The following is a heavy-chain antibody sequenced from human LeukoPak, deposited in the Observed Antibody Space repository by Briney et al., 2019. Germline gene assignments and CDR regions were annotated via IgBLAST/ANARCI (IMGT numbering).Heavy chain of an antibody. V-gene: IGHV3-7*01. D-gene: IGHD1-7*01. Sequence: PGGSLRLSCAASGFTFSSYWMSWVRQAPGKGLEWVANMKQDGSEKYYVDSVKGRFTISRDNAKNSLYLQMNSLRAEDTAVYYCARDRDWNYYWFDPWGQGTLVTVSS. CDR1: GFTFSSYW. J-gene: IGHJ5*02. CDR3: ARDRDWNYYWFDP. CDR2: MKQDGSEK.